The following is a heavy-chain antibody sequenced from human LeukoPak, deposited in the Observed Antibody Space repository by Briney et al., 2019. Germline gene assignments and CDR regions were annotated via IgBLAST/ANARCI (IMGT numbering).Heavy chain of an antibody. CDR3: GKPGCSFTNCYINF. CDR1: GFPFGDYA. Sequence: PGGSLRLSCVASGFPFGDYAMHWVRQVPGRGLEWVSSISWNSGNIVYADSVKGRLIISRDNARNSLYLQMNNLRPDDTALYYCGKPGCSFTNCYINFWGQGTLVTVSS. J-gene: IGHJ4*02. D-gene: IGHD2-2*01. CDR2: ISWNSGNI. V-gene: IGHV3-9*01.